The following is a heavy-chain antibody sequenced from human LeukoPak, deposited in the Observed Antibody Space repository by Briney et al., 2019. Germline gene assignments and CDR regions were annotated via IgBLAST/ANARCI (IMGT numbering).Heavy chain of an antibody. J-gene: IGHJ4*02. Sequence: GGSLRLSCAASGFTFSSYEMNWVRQAPGKGLEWVSYISSSGSTIYYADSVKGRFTISRDNAKNSLYLQMNSLRAEDTAVYYCARTMSGSYRDKFDYWGQGTLVTVSS. V-gene: IGHV3-48*03. CDR3: ARTMSGSYRDKFDY. D-gene: IGHD1-26*01. CDR2: ISSSGSTI. CDR1: GFTFSSYE.